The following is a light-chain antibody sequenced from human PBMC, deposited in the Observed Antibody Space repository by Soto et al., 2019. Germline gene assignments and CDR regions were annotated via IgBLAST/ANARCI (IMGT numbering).Light chain of an antibody. CDR2: AAS. J-gene: IGKJ1*01. V-gene: IGKV1-39*01. Sequence: DIQMTQSPSSLSASLGDRVTIACRASQSISRYLNWYQHKPGKAPNLLIYAASSLKPGVPSRFSGSGSGTDFTLTIRSLQPEDFATYYCQQSFNSPLWTFGQGTKVDIK. CDR1: QSISRY. CDR3: QQSFNSPLWT.